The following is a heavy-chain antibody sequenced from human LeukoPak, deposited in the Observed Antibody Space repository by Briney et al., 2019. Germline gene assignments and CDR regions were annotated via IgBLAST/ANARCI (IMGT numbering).Heavy chain of an antibody. CDR1: GFTFSSYW. CDR3: ARAGRWLQFPLDY. CDR2: MNSDGSST. V-gene: IGHV3-74*01. J-gene: IGHJ4*02. D-gene: IGHD5-24*01. Sequence: GGSLRLSCAASGFTFSSYWMHWVRQAPGKGLVWVSRMNSDGSSTNYADSVKGRFTISRDNAKNSLYLQMNNLGAEDTALYYCARAGRWLQFPLDYWGQGTLVTVSS.